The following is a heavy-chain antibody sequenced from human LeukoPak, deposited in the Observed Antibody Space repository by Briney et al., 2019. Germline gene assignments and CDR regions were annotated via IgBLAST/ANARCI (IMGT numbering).Heavy chain of an antibody. CDR2: ISSSSSYI. J-gene: IGHJ3*02. V-gene: IGHV3-21*01. CDR3: ARVWRDGYNFGAFDI. D-gene: IGHD5-24*01. CDR1: GFTFSSYS. Sequence: PGGSLRLSCAASGFTFSSYSMNWVRQAPGKGLEWVSSISSSSSYIYYADSVKGRFTISRDNAKNSLYLQMNSLRAEDTAVYYCARVWRDGYNFGAFDIRGQGTMVTVSS.